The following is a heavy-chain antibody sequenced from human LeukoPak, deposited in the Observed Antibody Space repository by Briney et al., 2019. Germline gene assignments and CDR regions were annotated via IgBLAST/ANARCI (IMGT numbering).Heavy chain of an antibody. CDR3: SREIPSNWYYLDS. D-gene: IGHD1-20*01. CDR1: GGTFSSYA. CDR2: IIPILGIA. Sequence: GASVKVSCKASGGTFSSYAISWVRQAPGQGLEWMGRIIPILGIANYAQKFQGRVTITADKSTSTAYMELSSLRSEDTAVYYCSREIPSNWYYLDSWGQGTLITVSS. J-gene: IGHJ4*02. V-gene: IGHV1-69*04.